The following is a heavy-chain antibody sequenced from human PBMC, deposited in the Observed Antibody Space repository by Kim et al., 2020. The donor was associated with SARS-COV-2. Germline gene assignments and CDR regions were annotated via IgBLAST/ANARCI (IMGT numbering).Heavy chain of an antibody. CDR1: GYTFTGYY. CDR2: INPNSGGT. V-gene: IGHV1-2*06. Sequence: ASVKVSCKASGYTFTGYYMHWVRQAPGQGLEWMGRINPNSGGTNYAQKFQGRVTMTRDTSISTAYMELSRLRSDDTAVYYCARDPQLERRTRGELWFDPWGQGTLVTVSS. J-gene: IGHJ5*02. CDR3: ARDPQLERRTRGELWFDP. D-gene: IGHD1-1*01.